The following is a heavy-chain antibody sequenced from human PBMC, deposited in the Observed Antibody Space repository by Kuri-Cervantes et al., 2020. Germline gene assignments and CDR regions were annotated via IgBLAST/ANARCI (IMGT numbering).Heavy chain of an antibody. CDR1: GGSFSGYY. V-gene: IGHV4-34*01. D-gene: IGHD3-16*01. CDR3: AREGGWFDP. J-gene: IGHJ5*02. Sequence: SQTLSLTCAVYGGSFSGYYWSWIRQPPGKGLEWIGEINHSGSTNYNPSLKSRVTISVDTSKNQFSLKLTSVTAADTAVYYCAREGGWFDPWGQGTLVTVSS. CDR2: INHSGST.